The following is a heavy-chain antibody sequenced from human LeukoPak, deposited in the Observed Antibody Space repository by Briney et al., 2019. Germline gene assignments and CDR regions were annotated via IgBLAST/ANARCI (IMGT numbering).Heavy chain of an antibody. CDR3: ARYNNWYNAFDI. V-gene: IGHV4-59*01. J-gene: IGHJ3*02. D-gene: IGHD1-1*01. CDR2: VYTSGST. CDR1: SGSISTSY. Sequence: SETLSLTCTGSSGSISTSYWTWIRQPPGKGLEWIASVYTSGSTNYNPSLKSRVPISLHPSKKPFSLNRSSLTAADTAVYYCARYNNWYNAFDIWGQGTKVTVSS.